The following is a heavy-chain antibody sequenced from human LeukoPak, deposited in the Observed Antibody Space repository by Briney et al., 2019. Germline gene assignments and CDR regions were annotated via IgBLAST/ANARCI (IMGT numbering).Heavy chain of an antibody. CDR3: AKDLGWELPAEAY. J-gene: IGHJ4*02. CDR2: IYGSGVSI. CDR1: GFTFKSYV. V-gene: IGHV3-23*01. Sequence: GVSLRLSCVAPGFTFKSYVMNWVRQAPGKGLEWLATIYGSGVSISYADSVKGRFTISRDNSNNTLYLQMNSLRVEDTAIYYCAKDLGWELPAEAYWGQGILVTVSS. D-gene: IGHD1-26*01.